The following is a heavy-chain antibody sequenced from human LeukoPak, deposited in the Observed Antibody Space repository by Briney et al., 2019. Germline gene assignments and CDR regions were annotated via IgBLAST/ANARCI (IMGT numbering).Heavy chain of an antibody. CDR2: TSSGSDYI. Sequence: EPGGSLRLSCAASGFTFSSYAMSWVRQAPGKGLEWVSSTSSGSDYIYYADSMKGRFSTSRDNAKNSLYLQMNSLRVEDTAVYYCARGHSGSYQRTDAFDIWGQGTMVTVSS. CDR3: ARGHSGSYQRTDAFDI. CDR1: GFTFSSYA. J-gene: IGHJ3*02. D-gene: IGHD1-26*01. V-gene: IGHV3-21*01.